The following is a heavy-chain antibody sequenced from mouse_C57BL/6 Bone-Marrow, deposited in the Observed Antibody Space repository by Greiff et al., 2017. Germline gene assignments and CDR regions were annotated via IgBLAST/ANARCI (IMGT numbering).Heavy chain of an antibody. CDR2: IDPETGGT. V-gene: IGHV1-15*01. D-gene: IGHD2-2*01. CDR1: GYTFTDYE. CDR3: TRFSGYPYWYFDV. J-gene: IGHJ1*03. Sequence: QVTLKVSGAELVRPGASVTLSCKASGYTFTDYEMHWVKQTPVHGLEWIGAIDPETGGTAYNQKFKGKAILTADKSSSTASMELRSLTSEDSAVYYCTRFSGYPYWYFDVWGTGTTVTVSS.